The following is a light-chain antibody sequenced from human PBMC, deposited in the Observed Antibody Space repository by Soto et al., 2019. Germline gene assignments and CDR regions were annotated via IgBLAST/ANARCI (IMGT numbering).Light chain of an antibody. J-gene: IGLJ1*01. CDR1: SSDIGNNY. V-gene: IGLV1-51*02. Sequence: SVLAQPPSVSAAPGQKVTISCFGSSSDIGNNYVSWYQHLPGTAPKLLIYETNRRHSGIPDRFSGSKSGTSATLDITGLQAGDEADYYCGTWDTSLSADVFGTGTKVTV. CDR3: GTWDTSLSADV. CDR2: ETN.